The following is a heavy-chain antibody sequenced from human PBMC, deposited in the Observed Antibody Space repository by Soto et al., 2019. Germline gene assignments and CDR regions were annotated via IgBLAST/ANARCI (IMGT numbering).Heavy chain of an antibody. CDR1: GFTFSNYA. J-gene: IGHJ4*02. V-gene: IGHV3-30-3*01. Sequence: SEGSLRLSCAASGFTFSNYAMHWVRQAPGKGLEWVAVISYDGSNKYYADSVKGRFTISRDNSKNTLYLQMNSLRAEDTAVYYCARDPLAVERPYWGQGTLVTVSS. CDR2: ISYDGSNK. CDR3: ARDPLAVERPY. D-gene: IGHD6-19*01.